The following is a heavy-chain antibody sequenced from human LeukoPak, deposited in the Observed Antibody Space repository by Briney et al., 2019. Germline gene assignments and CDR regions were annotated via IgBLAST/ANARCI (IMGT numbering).Heavy chain of an antibody. CDR3: ARAPSEIGGYYPEYFRH. D-gene: IGHD3-3*01. V-gene: IGHV3-74*01. CDR1: GFTFSTFW. Sequence: PGGSLRLSCAASGFTFSTFWMHWFRQAPGKGLVWVSRIKSDGSTSYADSVKGRFTISRDNAKNTLSLQMNSLRPEDTGVYYCARAPSEIGGYYPEYFRHWGQGTLVTVSS. CDR2: IKSDGST. J-gene: IGHJ1*01.